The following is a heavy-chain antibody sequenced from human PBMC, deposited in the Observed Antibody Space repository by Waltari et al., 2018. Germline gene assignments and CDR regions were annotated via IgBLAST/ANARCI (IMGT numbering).Heavy chain of an antibody. CDR3: AKLDSGGS. J-gene: IGHJ4*02. CDR2: ISDWGGGT. Sequence: EVQLLESGGGLVQPGGSLRLSCAASGFTFSTYVMGWVRQAPGKGVEWVAGISDWGGGTYYDDSVKGRFTISRDNSMHTLYLQMHSLRAEDTAVYYCAKLDSGGSWGQGTLVTVSS. V-gene: IGHV3-23*01. CDR1: GFTFSTYV. D-gene: IGHD3-16*01.